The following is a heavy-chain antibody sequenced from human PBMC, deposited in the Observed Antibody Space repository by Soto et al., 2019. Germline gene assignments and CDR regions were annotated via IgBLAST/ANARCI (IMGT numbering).Heavy chain of an antibody. D-gene: IGHD6-13*01. J-gene: IGHJ4*02. CDR2: IIHSGST. CDR1: GGSFSGYY. CDR3: ATGLRIAAI. V-gene: IGHV4-34*01. Sequence: PSETLSLTCAVYGGSFSGYYWNWIRQPPGKGLEWIGEIIHSGSTNYNPSLKSRVTISVDTSKNQFSLNLSSVTAADTAVYYCATGLRIAAIWGQGTLVTAPQ.